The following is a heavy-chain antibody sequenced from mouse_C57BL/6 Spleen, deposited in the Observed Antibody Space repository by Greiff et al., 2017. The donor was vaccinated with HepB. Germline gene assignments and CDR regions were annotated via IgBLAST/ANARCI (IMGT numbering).Heavy chain of an antibody. J-gene: IGHJ2*01. D-gene: IGHD1-1*01. CDR3: ARSFITTVVAPYYFDY. V-gene: IGHV1-80*01. CDR2: IYPGDGDT. Sequence: VKLQQSGAELVKPGASVKISCKASGYAFSSYWMNWVKQRPGKGLEWIGQIYPGDGDTNYNGKFKGKATLTADKSSSTAYMQLSSLTSEDSAVYFCARSFITTVVAPYYFDYWGQGTTLTVSS. CDR1: GYAFSSYW.